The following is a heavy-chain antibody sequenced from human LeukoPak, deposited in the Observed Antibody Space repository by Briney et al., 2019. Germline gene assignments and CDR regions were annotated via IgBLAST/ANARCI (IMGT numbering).Heavy chain of an antibody. D-gene: IGHD2-2*01. V-gene: IGHV3-23*01. Sequence: GGSLRLSCEASGLAFSNHAMTWVRQGPGKGLEWVSGITVSGSTYHAESVKGRFTISRDNSKNMLYLQMNSLRAEDTAVYYCAKGQYCSSTSCYVIGAFDIWGQGTMVTVSS. J-gene: IGHJ3*02. CDR2: ITVSGST. CDR3: AKGQYCSSTSCYVIGAFDI. CDR1: GLAFSNHA.